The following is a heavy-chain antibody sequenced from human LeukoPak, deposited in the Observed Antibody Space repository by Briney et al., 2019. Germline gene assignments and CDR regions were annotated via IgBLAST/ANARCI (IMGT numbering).Heavy chain of an antibody. CDR2: ISSSSSNI. D-gene: IGHD6-6*01. V-gene: IGHV3-48*03. CDR3: ARGGAARPDY. CDR1: GFTFSSYE. J-gene: IGHJ4*02. Sequence: PGGSLRLSCAAPGFTFSSYEMNWVRQAPRKGLEWVSYISSSSSNIDYADSVKGRFTISRDNVKSLLYLQINNLRVEDTSVYYCARGGAARPDYWGQGTLVTVSS.